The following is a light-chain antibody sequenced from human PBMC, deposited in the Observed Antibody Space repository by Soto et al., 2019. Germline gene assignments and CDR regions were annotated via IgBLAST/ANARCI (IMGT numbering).Light chain of an antibody. V-gene: IGLV2-14*01. J-gene: IGLJ3*02. CDR3: CSYASSNTWV. Sequence: QSALTQPASVSGSPGQSITISCTGTNSDVGSYIYVSWYQQHPGRAPKLIIYDVLNRPSGVSDRFSGSKSGNTASLTISGLQAEDEADYYCCSYASSNTWVFGGGTQLTVL. CDR1: NSDVGSYIY. CDR2: DVL.